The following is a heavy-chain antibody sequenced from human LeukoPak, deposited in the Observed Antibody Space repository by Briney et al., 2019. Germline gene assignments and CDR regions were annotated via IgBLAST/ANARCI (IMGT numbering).Heavy chain of an antibody. J-gene: IGHJ4*02. D-gene: IGHD3-22*01. CDR2: INAGNGNT. V-gene: IGHV1-3*01. Sequence: ASVKVSCKASGYTFTSYAMHWARQTPGQRLEWMGWINAGNGNTKYSQKFQGRVTITRDTFASTAYMELSSLRSEDTAVYYCAREGVGDSSGLDYWGQGTLVTVSS. CDR1: GYTFTSYA. CDR3: AREGVGDSSGLDY.